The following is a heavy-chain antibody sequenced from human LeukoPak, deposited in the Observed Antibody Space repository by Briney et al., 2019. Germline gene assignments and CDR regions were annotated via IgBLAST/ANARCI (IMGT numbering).Heavy chain of an antibody. CDR2: IIPNSGGT. CDR3: ARDSLRITVARGWPDA. J-gene: IGHJ5*02. D-gene: IGHD3-10*01. CDR1: GGTFSIYA. Sequence: ASVKVSFKASGGTFSIYAISWVRQAPGQGLEWRGWIIPNSGGTNSAQNFQGRVTMTRDTAFSTAYLELSRLRSDDTAVYYCARDSLRITVARGWPDACGQGTLVTVSS. V-gene: IGHV1-2*02.